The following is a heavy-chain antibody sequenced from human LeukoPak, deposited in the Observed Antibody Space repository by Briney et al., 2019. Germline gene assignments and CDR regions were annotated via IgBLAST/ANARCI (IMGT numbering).Heavy chain of an antibody. D-gene: IGHD3-3*01. CDR3: ARSYYDFWSGYSTPLGY. CDR1: GFTFSSYA. V-gene: IGHV3-30-3*01. Sequence: PGGSLRLSCAASGFTFSSYAMHWVRQAPGKGLEWVAVISYDGSNKYYADSVKGRFTISRDNSKNTLYLQMNSLRAEDTAVYYCARSYYDFWSGYSTPLGYWGQGTLVTVSS. J-gene: IGHJ4*02. CDR2: ISYDGSNK.